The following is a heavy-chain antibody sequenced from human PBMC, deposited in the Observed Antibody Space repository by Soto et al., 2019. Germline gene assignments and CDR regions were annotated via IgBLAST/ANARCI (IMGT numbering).Heavy chain of an antibody. J-gene: IGHJ4*02. CDR2: ISGSGGST. D-gene: IGHD6-13*01. Sequence: GGSLRLSCAASGFTFSSYAMSWVRQAPGKGLEWVSAISGSGGSTYYADSVKGRFTISRDNSKNTLYLQMNSLRAEDTAVYYCAKMIRAAAGTGYYFDYWGQGTLVTVSS. CDR3: AKMIRAAAGTGYYFDY. V-gene: IGHV3-23*01. CDR1: GFTFSSYA.